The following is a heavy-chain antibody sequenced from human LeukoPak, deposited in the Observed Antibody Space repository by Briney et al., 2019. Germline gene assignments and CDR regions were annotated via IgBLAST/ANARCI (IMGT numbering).Heavy chain of an antibody. D-gene: IGHD3-10*01. V-gene: IGHV4-34*01. CDR2: INHSGST. Sequence: PSETLSLTCAVYGGSFSGYYWSWIRQPPGKGLEWMGEINHSGSTNYNPSLKSRVTISVDTSKNHFSLKLSSVTAADTAVYYCARGSYYGSGSQTDAFDIWGQGTMVTVSS. J-gene: IGHJ3*02. CDR1: GGSFSGYY. CDR3: ARGSYYGSGSQTDAFDI.